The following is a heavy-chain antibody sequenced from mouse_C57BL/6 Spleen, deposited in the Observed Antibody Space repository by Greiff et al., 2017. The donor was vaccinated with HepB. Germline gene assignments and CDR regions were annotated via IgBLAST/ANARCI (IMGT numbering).Heavy chain of an antibody. V-gene: IGHV1-85*01. CDR1: GYTFTSYD. CDR3: ASLYGSSYVGWFAY. Sequence: VQLQESGPELVKPGASVKLSCKASGYTFTSYDINWVKQRPGQGLEWIGWIYPRDGSTKYNEKFKGKATLTVDTSSSTAYMELHSLTSEDSAVYFCASLYGSSYVGWFAYWGQGTLVTVSA. CDR2: IYPRDGST. D-gene: IGHD1-1*01. J-gene: IGHJ3*01.